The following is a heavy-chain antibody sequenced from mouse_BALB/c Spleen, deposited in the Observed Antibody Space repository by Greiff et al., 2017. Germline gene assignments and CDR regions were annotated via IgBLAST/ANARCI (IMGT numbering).Heavy chain of an antibody. CDR1: GFTFSSFG. V-gene: IGHV5-17*02. CDR2: ISSGSSTI. D-gene: IGHD1-1*01. J-gene: IGHJ1*01. Sequence: EVHLVESGGGLVPPGGSRKLSCAASGFTFSSFGMHWVRQPPEKGLEWVAYISSGSSTIYYADTVTGRFTISRDNPKNTLFLQMTSLRSEDTAMYYCARSYGSKYFDVWGAGTTVTVSS. CDR3: ARSYGSKYFDV.